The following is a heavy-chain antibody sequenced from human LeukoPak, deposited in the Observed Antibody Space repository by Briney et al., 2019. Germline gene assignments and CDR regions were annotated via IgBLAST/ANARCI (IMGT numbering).Heavy chain of an antibody. CDR3: ARTALRYYGMDV. V-gene: IGHV4-39*01. CDR2: IYYSGST. CDR1: GGSISSSSYY. J-gene: IGHJ6*02. D-gene: IGHD2-21*02. Sequence: SETLSLTCTVSGGSISSSSYYWGWIRQPPGEGLEWIGSIYYSGSTYYNPSLKSRVAISVDTSKNQFSLKLSSVTAADTAVYYCARTALRYYGMDVWGQGTTVTVSS.